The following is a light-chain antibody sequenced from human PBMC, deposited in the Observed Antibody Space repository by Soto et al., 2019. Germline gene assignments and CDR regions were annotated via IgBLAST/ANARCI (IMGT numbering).Light chain of an antibody. Sequence: ALTRPASLSGSPGQSITISCTGTSSDIGAYDYVSWFQQHPGKAPKLMISEVNNRPSGVSNRFSVSTSGNTAYLTLSGRQVENEAEYVRFSLTTTSTHGFGNGTKVTVL. CDR2: EVN. J-gene: IGLJ1*01. CDR1: SSDIGAYDY. CDR3: FSLTTTSTHG. V-gene: IGLV2-14*01.